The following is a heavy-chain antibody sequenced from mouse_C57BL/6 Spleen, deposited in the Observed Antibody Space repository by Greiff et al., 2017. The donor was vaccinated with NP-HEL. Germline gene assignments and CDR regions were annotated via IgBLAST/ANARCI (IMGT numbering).Heavy chain of an antibody. V-gene: IGHV1-82*01. CDR1: GYAFSSSW. J-gene: IGHJ4*01. Sequence: VQLQESGPELVKPGASVKISCKASGYAFSSSWMNWVKQRPGKGLEWIGRIYPGDGDTNYNGKFKGKATLTADKSSSTAYMQLSSLTSEDSAVYFCARNGNEYGERYYYAMDYWGQGTSVTVSS. D-gene: IGHD5-1*01. CDR3: ARNGNEYGERYYYAMDY. CDR2: IYPGDGDT.